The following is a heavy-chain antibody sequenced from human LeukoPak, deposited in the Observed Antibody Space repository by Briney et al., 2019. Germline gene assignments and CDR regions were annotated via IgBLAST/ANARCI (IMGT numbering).Heavy chain of an antibody. V-gene: IGHV3-21*04. CDR1: GFTFSSYS. J-gene: IGHJ4*02. Sequence: PGGSLRLSCAASGFTFSSYSMNWVRQAPGKGLEWVSSISSSSSYIYYADSVKGRFTISRDNAKNMLYLQMNSLRAEDTAVYCCAKDRPIAAAWEDYWGQGTLVTVSS. D-gene: IGHD6-13*01. CDR3: AKDRPIAAAWEDY. CDR2: ISSSSSYI.